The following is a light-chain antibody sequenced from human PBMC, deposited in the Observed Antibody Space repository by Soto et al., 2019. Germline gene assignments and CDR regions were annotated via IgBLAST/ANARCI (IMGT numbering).Light chain of an antibody. V-gene: IGKV3-15*01. Sequence: VMTQSPLSLPVTLGQPASISCRASQSVTTNLAWYQHKPGQSPRLLISDASTGASGIPPRFSGSGSGTEFTLTIDRLQSADFAVYYCQQYDRWPVTFGGGTKVDIK. CDR3: QQYDRWPVT. CDR1: QSVTTN. J-gene: IGKJ4*01. CDR2: DAS.